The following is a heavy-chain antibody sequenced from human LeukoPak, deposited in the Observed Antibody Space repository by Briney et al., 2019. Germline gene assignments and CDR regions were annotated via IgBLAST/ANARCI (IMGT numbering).Heavy chain of an antibody. Sequence: ASVKVSCKASGNSISNYAVSWVRQAPGQGFEWMGGIIPIFGTADYAQKFQGRVTMTRDTSTSTVYMELSSLRSEDTAVYYCARAYDILTGYQIYYYYGMDVWGQGTTVTVSS. CDR2: IIPIFGTA. J-gene: IGHJ6*02. D-gene: IGHD3-9*01. CDR1: GNSISNYA. V-gene: IGHV1-69*05. CDR3: ARAYDILTGYQIYYYYGMDV.